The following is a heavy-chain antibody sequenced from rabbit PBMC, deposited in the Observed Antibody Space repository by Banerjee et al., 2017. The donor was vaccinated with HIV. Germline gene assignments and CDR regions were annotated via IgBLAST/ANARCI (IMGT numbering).Heavy chain of an antibody. CDR3: ARNAGYDYGDAFNL. J-gene: IGHJ4*01. CDR2: INTVSGSA. Sequence: QEQLVESGGGLVKPEGSLTLTCTASGFSFSNKYVMCWVRQAPGKGLEWIGYINTVSGSAYYASWAKGRFTISKTSSTTVTLQMTSLTAADTATYFCARNAGYDYGDAFNLWGQGTLVTVS. CDR1: GFSFSNKYV. D-gene: IGHD2-1*01. V-gene: IGHV1S45*01.